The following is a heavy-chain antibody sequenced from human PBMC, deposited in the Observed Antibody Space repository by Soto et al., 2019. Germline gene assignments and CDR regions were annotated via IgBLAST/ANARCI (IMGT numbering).Heavy chain of an antibody. V-gene: IGHV1-3*01. CDR3: ARLTMGGYYYYGMDV. J-gene: IGHJ6*02. CDR2: INAGNGNT. D-gene: IGHD3-16*01. CDR1: GYTFTSYA. Sequence: GASVKVSCKASGYTFTSYAMHWLRQAPGQRLEWMGWINAGNGNTKYSQKFQGRVTITRDTSASTAYMELSSLRSEDTAVYYCARLTMGGYYYYGMDVWGQGTTVTVSS.